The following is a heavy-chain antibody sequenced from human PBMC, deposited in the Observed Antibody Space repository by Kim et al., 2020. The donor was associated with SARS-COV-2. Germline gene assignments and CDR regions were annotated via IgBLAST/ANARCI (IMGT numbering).Heavy chain of an antibody. CDR3: ARGAPRGAAPGTGVYDI. V-gene: IGHV3-64*01. J-gene: IGHJ3*02. Sequence: GGSLRLSCAASGFTFSIYAMHWVRQAPGKGLEYVSGFSSNGATTFYANSVKGRFTISRDNSKNTLYLQMGSLRAEDMAVYYCARGAPRGAAPGTGVYDIWGQGTMVTVSS. CDR2: FSSNGATT. D-gene: IGHD6-13*01. CDR1: GFTFSIYA.